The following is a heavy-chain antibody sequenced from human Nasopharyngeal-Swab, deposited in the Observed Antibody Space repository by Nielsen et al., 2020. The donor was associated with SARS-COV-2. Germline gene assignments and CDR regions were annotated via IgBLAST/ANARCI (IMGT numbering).Heavy chain of an antibody. J-gene: IGHJ4*02. V-gene: IGHV3-33*01. CDR2: IWYDGSNK. Sequence: GGSLRLSCAASGFTFSSYGMHWVRHAPGKGLEWVAVIWYDGSNKYYADSVKGRFTISRDNSKNTLYLQMNSLRAEDTAVYYCARDRSSSTSFFDYWGQGTLVTVAS. CDR1: GFTFSSYG. D-gene: IGHD2-2*01. CDR3: ARDRSSSTSFFDY.